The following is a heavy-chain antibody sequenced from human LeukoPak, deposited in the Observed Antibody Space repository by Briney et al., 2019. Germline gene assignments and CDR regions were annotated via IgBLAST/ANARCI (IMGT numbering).Heavy chain of an antibody. Sequence: SETLSLACTVSGVSISGDYWSWIRQPPGKGLEWIGYIYFTGNTDHNPSLKSRVTLSMDTSKNQFSLKLTSVTAADTAVYYCARHPFSSPFDFWGQGTLVTVSS. D-gene: IGHD2/OR15-2a*01. V-gene: IGHV4-59*08. CDR2: IYFTGNT. J-gene: IGHJ4*02. CDR1: GVSISGDY. CDR3: ARHPFSSPFDF.